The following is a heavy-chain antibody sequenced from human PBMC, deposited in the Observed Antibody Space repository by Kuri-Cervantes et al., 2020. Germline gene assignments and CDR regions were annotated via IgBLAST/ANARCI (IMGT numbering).Heavy chain of an antibody. CDR2: IIPIFGTA. Sequence: SVKVSCKASGGTFSSYAISWVRQAPGQGLEWMGGIIPIFGTANYAQKFQGRVTITADKSTSTAYMELSSLRSEDTAVYYCARGTTVTTWGYYYYMDVWGKGTTATVSS. CDR3: ARGTTVTTWGYYYYMDV. V-gene: IGHV1-69*06. D-gene: IGHD4-17*01. CDR1: GGTFSSYA. J-gene: IGHJ6*03.